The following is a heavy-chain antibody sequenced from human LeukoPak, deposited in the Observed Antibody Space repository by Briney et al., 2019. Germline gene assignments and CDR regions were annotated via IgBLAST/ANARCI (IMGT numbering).Heavy chain of an antibody. V-gene: IGHV4-34*01. Sequence: SGTLSLTCAVYGGSFSGYYWSWIRQPPGKGLEWIGEINHSGSTNYNPSLKSRVTISVDTSKNQFSLKLSSVTAADTAVYYRARATVTRHDAFDIWGQGTMVTVSS. CDR1: GGSFSGYY. D-gene: IGHD4-17*01. J-gene: IGHJ3*02. CDR3: ARATVTRHDAFDI. CDR2: INHSGST.